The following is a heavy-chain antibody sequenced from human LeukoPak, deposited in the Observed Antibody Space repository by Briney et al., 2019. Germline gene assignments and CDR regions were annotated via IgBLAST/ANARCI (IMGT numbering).Heavy chain of an antibody. V-gene: IGHV4-59*01. CDR2: IYYSGST. CDR1: GGSISNYC. D-gene: IGHD6-19*01. Sequence: KPSETLSLTCTVSGGSISNYCWSWIRQPPGKGLEWIGYIYYSGSTNYNPSLKSRFTISVDTSKDQFSLKLSSVTAADTAVYYCARDRGVAGGNAFDIRGQGTMVTVSS. CDR3: ARDRGVAGGNAFDI. J-gene: IGHJ3*02.